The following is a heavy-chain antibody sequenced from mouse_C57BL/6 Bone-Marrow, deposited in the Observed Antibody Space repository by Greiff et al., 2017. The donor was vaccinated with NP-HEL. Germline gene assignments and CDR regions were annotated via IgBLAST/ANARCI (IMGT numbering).Heavy chain of an antibody. V-gene: IGHV1-74*01. D-gene: IGHD1-1*01. CDR1: GYTFTSYW. Sequence: QVQLQQPGAELVKPGASVKVSCKASGYTFTSYWMHWVKQRPGQGLEWIGRIHPSDSDTNYNQKFKGKATLTVDKSSSTAYMQLSSLTSEDSAVYYCAIRIYCGSSAWFAYWGQGTLVTVSA. CDR2: IHPSDSDT. CDR3: AIRIYCGSSAWFAY. J-gene: IGHJ3*01.